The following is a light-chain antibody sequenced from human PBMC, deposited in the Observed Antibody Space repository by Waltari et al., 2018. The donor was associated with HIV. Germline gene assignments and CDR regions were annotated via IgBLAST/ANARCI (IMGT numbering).Light chain of an antibody. Sequence: QSALTQPPSASGSPGQSVTISCTGTNSTIGNFDYVAWYQQHPGKPPKLILSEVYNRPAGFPNRFSGSKSGNTASLTVSGLQAEDEADYYCSSYATTNDFYVLFGGGTKLTVL. CDR1: NSTIGNFDY. V-gene: IGLV2-8*01. CDR2: EVY. J-gene: IGLJ2*01. CDR3: SSYATTNDFYVL.